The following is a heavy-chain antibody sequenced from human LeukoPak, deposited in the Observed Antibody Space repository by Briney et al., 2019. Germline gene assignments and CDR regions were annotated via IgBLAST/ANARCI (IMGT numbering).Heavy chain of an antibody. D-gene: IGHD3-22*01. CDR3: AKKAYDSSGYYWYYFDY. Sequence: PGGSLRLSCAASGFTFDDYAMHWVRHAPGKGLEWVSGISWNSGSIGYADSVKGRFTISRDNAKNSLYLQMNSLRAEDTALYYCAKKAYDSSGYYWYYFDYWGQGTLVTVSS. CDR1: GFTFDDYA. V-gene: IGHV3-9*01. J-gene: IGHJ4*02. CDR2: ISWNSGSI.